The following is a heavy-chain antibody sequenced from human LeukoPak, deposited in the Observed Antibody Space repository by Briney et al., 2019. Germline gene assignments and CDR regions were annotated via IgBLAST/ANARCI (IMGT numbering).Heavy chain of an antibody. Sequence: GRSLRLFCAASGFTFSSYGMHWARQAPGKGLEWVAVIWYDGSNKYYADSVKGRFTISRDNSKNTLYLQMNSLRAEDTAVYYCAKTVRPELGPYYYYMDVWGKGTTVTVSS. V-gene: IGHV3-33*06. CDR3: AKTVRPELGPYYYYMDV. CDR1: GFTFSSYG. CDR2: IWYDGSNK. J-gene: IGHJ6*03. D-gene: IGHD1-14*01.